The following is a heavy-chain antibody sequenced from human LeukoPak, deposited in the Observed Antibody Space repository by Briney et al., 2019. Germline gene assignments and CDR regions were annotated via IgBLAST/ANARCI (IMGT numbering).Heavy chain of an antibody. CDR3: AKCGGFSGSYYDWFDP. V-gene: IGHV3-23*01. J-gene: IGHJ5*02. CDR2: ISGSGGST. Sequence: GGSLRLSCAASGFTFSSYAVSWVRQAPGKGLEWVSAISGSGGSTYYADSVKGRFTISRDNSKNTLYLQMNSLRAEDTAVYYCAKCGGFSGSYYDWFDPWGQGTLVTVSS. D-gene: IGHD1-26*01. CDR1: GFTFSSYA.